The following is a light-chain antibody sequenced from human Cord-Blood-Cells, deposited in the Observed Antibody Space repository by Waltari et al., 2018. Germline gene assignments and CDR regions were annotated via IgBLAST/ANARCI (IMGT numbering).Light chain of an antibody. V-gene: IGKV1-5*03. Sequence: DIQMTQSPSTLSASVGDRDTLTCRASQSISSWLAWYQQKPGKAPKLLIYKASSLESGVPSRFSGSGSGTEFTLTISSLQPDDFATYYCQQYNSYSYSFGQGTKLEIK. CDR2: KAS. CDR3: QQYNSYSYS. J-gene: IGKJ2*03. CDR1: QSISSW.